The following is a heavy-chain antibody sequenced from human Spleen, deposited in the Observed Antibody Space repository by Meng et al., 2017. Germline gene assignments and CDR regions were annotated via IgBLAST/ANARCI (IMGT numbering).Heavy chain of an antibody. CDR2: INPKSGDT. Sequence: SVKVSCKASGYTFPDYWLHWVRRAPGQGLEWMGRINPKSGDTHYAQRFQARVTMTGDTSISTAYMELSGLRSDDTAMYYCARDEDISAAGKLFGDYWGQGTLVTVSS. CDR3: ARDEDISAAGKLFGDY. D-gene: IGHD6-25*01. CDR1: GYTFPDYW. J-gene: IGHJ4*02. V-gene: IGHV1-2*06.